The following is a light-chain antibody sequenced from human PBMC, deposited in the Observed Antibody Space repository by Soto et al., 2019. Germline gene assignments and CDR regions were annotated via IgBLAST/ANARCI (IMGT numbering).Light chain of an antibody. Sequence: EIVMTQSPATLSVSPGERATLSCRASQSVSSNLAWYQQKPGQAPRLLIYGASTRATGIPARFSGSGSGTEFTLTISSLQSDYFAVYYCQQYNNWWTFGQGPKVEIK. CDR3: QQYNNWWT. CDR2: GAS. V-gene: IGKV3-15*01. CDR1: QSVSSN. J-gene: IGKJ1*01.